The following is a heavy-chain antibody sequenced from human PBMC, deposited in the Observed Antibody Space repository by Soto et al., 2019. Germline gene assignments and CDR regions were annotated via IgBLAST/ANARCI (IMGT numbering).Heavy chain of an antibody. J-gene: IGHJ4*02. CDR3: ARDSRPVTH. CDR2: ISSSDNTI. Sequence: QVQLVESGGGLVKPGGSLRLSCAASGFTFSDYCMNWIRQAPGKGLEWVSNISSSDNTIYYADSVKGRYTISRDNAKNSLYLQTSSLRAEDTAVYYCARDSRPVTHWGQRTLVTVSS. CDR1: GFTFSDYC. D-gene: IGHD2-15*01. V-gene: IGHV3-11*01.